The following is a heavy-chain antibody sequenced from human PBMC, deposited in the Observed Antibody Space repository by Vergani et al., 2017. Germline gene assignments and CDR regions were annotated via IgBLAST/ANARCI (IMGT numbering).Heavy chain of an antibody. CDR3: ATPQTVTTSGMEV. D-gene: IGHD4-17*01. CDR2: VDPEDGET. V-gene: IGHV1-69-2*01. CDR1: GYTFPDHY. Sequence: EVQLVQSGAEVKKPGATMKISCKVSGYTFPDHYMHWVKQAPGKGLEWMVLVDPEDGETIYAEKFKGRVTIAADTSTDTAHLELSSLRSEDTAVYYCATPQTVTTSGMEVWGKGTTVIVSS. J-gene: IGHJ6*04.